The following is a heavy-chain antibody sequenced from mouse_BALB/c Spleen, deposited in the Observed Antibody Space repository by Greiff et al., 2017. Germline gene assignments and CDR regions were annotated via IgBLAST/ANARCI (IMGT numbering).Heavy chain of an antibody. J-gene: IGHJ1*01. V-gene: IGHV1-7*01. D-gene: IGHD1-1*01. Sequence: QVQLQQSGAELAKPGASVKMSCKASGYTFTSYWMHWVKQRPGQGLEWIGHINPSTGYTEYNQKFKDKATLTADKSSSTAYMQLSSLTSEDSAVYYCARRYGSPYWYFDVWGAGTTVTVSS. CDR2: INPSTGYT. CDR1: GYTFTSYW. CDR3: ARRYGSPYWYFDV.